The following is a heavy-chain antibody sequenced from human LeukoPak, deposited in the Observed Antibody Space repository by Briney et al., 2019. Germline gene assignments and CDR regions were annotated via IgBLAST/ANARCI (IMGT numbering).Heavy chain of an antibody. CDR1: GFTFSSYG. Sequence: GGSLRLPCAASGFTFSSYGMHWVRQAPGKGLEWVAVISYDGSNKYYADSVKGRFTISRDNSKNTLYLQMNSLRAEDTAVYYCAKVGYCSGGSCSLFADYWGQGTLVTVSS. D-gene: IGHD2-15*01. V-gene: IGHV3-30*18. CDR2: ISYDGSNK. CDR3: AKVGYCSGGSCSLFADY. J-gene: IGHJ4*02.